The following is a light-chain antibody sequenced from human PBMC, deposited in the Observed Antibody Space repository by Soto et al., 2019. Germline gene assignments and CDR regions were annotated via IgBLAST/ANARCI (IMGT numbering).Light chain of an antibody. CDR2: DDS. J-gene: IGLJ1*01. V-gene: IGLV3-21*02. CDR1: NIGSES. CDR3: QVWYSSTDLYV. Sequence: SYDLTPPPSVSVATGQTARITSGGNNIGSESVHWYQQRPGQAPVLVVYDDSDRPSGIPERFSGSNSANTATLTISRVEAGDEADYYCQVWYSSTDLYVFGSGTKVTVL.